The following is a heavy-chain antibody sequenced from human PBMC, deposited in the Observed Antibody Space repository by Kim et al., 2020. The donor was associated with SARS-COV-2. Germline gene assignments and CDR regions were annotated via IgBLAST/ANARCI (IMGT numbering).Heavy chain of an antibody. J-gene: IGHJ4*02. CDR2: ISWDGGST. Sequence: GGSLRLSCAASGFTFDDYTMHWVRQAPGKGLEWVSLISWDGGSTYYADSVKGRFTISRDNSKNSLYLQMNSLRTEDTALYYCAKDIGGAPTRPGIAADWGQGTLVTVSS. CDR3: AKDIGGAPTRPGIAAD. CDR1: GFTFDDYT. D-gene: IGHD6-13*01. V-gene: IGHV3-43*01.